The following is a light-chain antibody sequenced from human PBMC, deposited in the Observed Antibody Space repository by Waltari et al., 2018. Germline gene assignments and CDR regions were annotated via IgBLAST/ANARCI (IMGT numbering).Light chain of an antibody. CDR3: QLYNSYSWT. V-gene: IGKV1-5*03. Sequence: DIQMTQSPSTLSASVGDRVTITCRASQSISTWLAWYQQKPGKPPRLLIYKASSLESGVPSRFSGSGSGTEFTLTISSLQPDDFATYYCQLYNSYSWTFGQGTKVEIK. J-gene: IGKJ1*01. CDR2: KAS. CDR1: QSISTW.